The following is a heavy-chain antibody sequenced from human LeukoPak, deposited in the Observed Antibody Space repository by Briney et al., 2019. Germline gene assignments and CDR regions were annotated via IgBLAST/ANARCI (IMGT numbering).Heavy chain of an antibody. J-gene: IGHJ4*02. CDR2: IKQDGSEK. CDR3: ARDRRDYYDSGYFDY. V-gene: IGHV3-7*01. Sequence: PGGSLRLSCAASGFTFSSYWMSWVRQAPGKGLEWVANIKQDGSEKYYVDSVKGRFTISRDNSKNTLYLQMNSLRAEDTAVYYCARDRRDYYDSGYFDYWGQGTLVTVSS. D-gene: IGHD3-22*01. CDR1: GFTFSSYW.